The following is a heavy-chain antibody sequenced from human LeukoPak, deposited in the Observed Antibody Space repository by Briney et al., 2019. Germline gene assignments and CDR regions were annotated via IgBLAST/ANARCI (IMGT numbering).Heavy chain of an antibody. CDR2: IYSGGGT. Sequence: QPGGSLRLSCAASGLTVSSDYMSWVRQAPGKGLEWVSVIYSGGGTYYADSVRGRFTISRDNSKNTLYLQLNGLRAEDMAVYYCARYPYSTSSWSDPWGQGTLVTVSS. D-gene: IGHD6-6*01. V-gene: IGHV3-66*01. CDR1: GLTVSSDY. CDR3: ARYPYSTSSWSDP. J-gene: IGHJ5*02.